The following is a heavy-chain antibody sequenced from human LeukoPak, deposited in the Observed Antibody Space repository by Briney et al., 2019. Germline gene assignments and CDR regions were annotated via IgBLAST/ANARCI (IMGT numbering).Heavy chain of an antibody. D-gene: IGHD6-19*01. CDR3: ARLGPYSSGRQYNWFDP. V-gene: IGHV4-59*01. CDR1: GGSISSYY. J-gene: IGHJ5*02. Sequence: SETLSLTCTVSGGSISSYYWSWIRQPPGKGLEWIGYIYYSGSTNYNPSLKSRVTISVDTSKNQFSLKLSSVTAADTAVYYCARLGPYSSGRQYNWFDPWGQGTLVTVSS. CDR2: IYYSGST.